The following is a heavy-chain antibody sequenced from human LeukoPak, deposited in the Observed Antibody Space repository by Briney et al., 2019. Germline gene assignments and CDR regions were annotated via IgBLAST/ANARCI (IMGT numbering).Heavy chain of an antibody. CDR2: IKQDGSEK. J-gene: IGHJ4*02. CDR3: ASTGSG. V-gene: IGHV3-7*01. CDR1: GFTFSNYW. Sequence: GGSLRLSCAASGFTFSNYWMSWVRQAPGKGLEWMANIKQDGSEKYYVDSVKGRFTISRDNAKNSVYLQMNSLRGEDTAVYYCASTGSGWGQGTLVTVSS. D-gene: IGHD3-10*01.